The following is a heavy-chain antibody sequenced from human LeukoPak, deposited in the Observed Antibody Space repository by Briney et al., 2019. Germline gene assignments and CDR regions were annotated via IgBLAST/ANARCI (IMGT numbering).Heavy chain of an antibody. J-gene: IGHJ4*02. CDR1: GYTFTGYY. Sequence: EASVKVSCKASGYTFTGYYMHWVRQAPGQGLEWMGWINPNSGGTNYAQKFQGRVTMTRDTSISTAYMELSRLRSDDTAVYYCARGDDSSGYYHPAGDYWGQGTLVTVSS. D-gene: IGHD3-22*01. CDR2: INPNSGGT. V-gene: IGHV1-2*02. CDR3: ARGDDSSGYYHPAGDY.